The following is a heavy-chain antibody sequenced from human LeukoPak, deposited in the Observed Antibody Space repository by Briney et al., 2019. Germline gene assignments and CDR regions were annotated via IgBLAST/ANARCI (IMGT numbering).Heavy chain of an antibody. V-gene: IGHV1-2*02. J-gene: IGHJ6*03. CDR3: ARGRADCSSTSCYKTYYYYYYMDV. CDR2: INPNSGGT. Sequence: ASVKVSCKASGYTFTGYYMHWVRQAPGQGLEWMGWINPNSGGTNYAQKFQGRVTMTRDTSISTDYMELSRLRSDDTAVYYCARGRADCSSTSCYKTYYYYYYMDVWGKGTTVTVSS. D-gene: IGHD2-2*02. CDR1: GYTFTGYY.